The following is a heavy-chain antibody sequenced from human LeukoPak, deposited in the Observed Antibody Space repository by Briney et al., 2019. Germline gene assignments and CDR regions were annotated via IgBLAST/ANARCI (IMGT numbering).Heavy chain of an antibody. Sequence: GGSLRLSCAASGFTFSSYAMSLVRQAPGKGLEWVSAISGSGGSTYYADSVKGRFTISRDNSKNTLYLQMNSLRAEDTAVYYCAKDRRITMVRGVIDYFDYWGQGTLVTVSS. CDR1: GFTFSSYA. D-gene: IGHD3-10*01. V-gene: IGHV3-23*01. CDR2: ISGSGGST. CDR3: AKDRRITMVRGVIDYFDY. J-gene: IGHJ4*02.